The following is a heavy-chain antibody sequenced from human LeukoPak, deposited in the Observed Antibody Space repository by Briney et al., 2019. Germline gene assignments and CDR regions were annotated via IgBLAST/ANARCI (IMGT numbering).Heavy chain of an antibody. CDR2: IYYSGGT. D-gene: IGHD2-2*01. CDR1: GGSISSYY. V-gene: IGHV4-59*01. J-gene: IGHJ4*02. CDR3: ARAPAYCSSTSCYAGGIDY. Sequence: SETLSLTCTVSGGSISSYYWSWIRQPPGKGLEWIGYIYYSGGTNYNPFLKSRVTISVDTSKNQFSLKLSSVTAADTAVYYCARAPAYCSSTSCYAGGIDYWGQGTLVTVSS.